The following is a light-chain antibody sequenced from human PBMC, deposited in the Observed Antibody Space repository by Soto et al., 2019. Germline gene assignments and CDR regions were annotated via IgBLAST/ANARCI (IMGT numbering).Light chain of an antibody. V-gene: IGLV7-43*01. Sequence: QAVVTQEPSLTVSPGGTVTLTCASSTGAVTSGYYPNWFQQKPGQAPRALIYSTSNKRSWTPARFSGSLLGGKAALTLSGVQPEDEAEYYCLLDYGGAWVFGGGTKLTVL. CDR2: STS. CDR1: TGAVTSGYY. CDR3: LLDYGGAWV. J-gene: IGLJ3*02.